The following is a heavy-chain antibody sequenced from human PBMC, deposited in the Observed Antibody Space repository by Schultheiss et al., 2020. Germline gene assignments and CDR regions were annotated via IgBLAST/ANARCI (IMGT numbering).Heavy chain of an antibody. CDR2: TYYRSKWYS. V-gene: IGHV6-1*01. J-gene: IGHJ4*02. CDR1: GDSVSSNSAA. Sequence: SETLSLTCTISGDSVSSNSAAWNWIRQSPSRGLEWLGRTYYRSKWYSDYGVSVRGRISINPDTSKNQFSLQLNSVTPEDTAVYYCARDGEDFYSSGWSTGWYFDYWGQGTLVTVSS. D-gene: IGHD6-19*01. CDR3: ARDGEDFYSSGWSTGWYFDY.